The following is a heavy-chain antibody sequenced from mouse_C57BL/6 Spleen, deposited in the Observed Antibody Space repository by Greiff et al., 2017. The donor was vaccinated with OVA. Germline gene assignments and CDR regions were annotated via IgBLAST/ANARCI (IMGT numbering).Heavy chain of an antibody. D-gene: IGHD1-1*01. J-gene: IGHJ1*03. CDR3: ARGGYYGSSKGWYFDV. V-gene: IGHV1-69*01. Sequence: QVQLQQPGAELVMPGASVKLSCKASGYTFTSYWMHWVKQRPGQGLEWIGEIDPSDSYTNYNQKFKGKSTLTVDKSSSTAYLQLSSLTSEDSAVYYSARGGYYGSSKGWYFDVWGTGTTVTVSS. CDR1: GYTFTSYW. CDR2: IDPSDSYT.